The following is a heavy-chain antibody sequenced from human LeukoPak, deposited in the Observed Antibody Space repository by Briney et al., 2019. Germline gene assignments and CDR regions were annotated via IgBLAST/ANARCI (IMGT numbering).Heavy chain of an antibody. J-gene: IGHJ4*02. D-gene: IGHD3-10*01. V-gene: IGHV1-18*01. CDR1: GYTFTSYG. CDR2: ISAYNGNT. CDR3: ARLVGSIYYGSGSPTYYFDY. Sequence: ASVKVSCKASGYTFTSYGISWVRQAPGQGLEWMGWISAYNGNTNYAQKLQGRVTMTTDTSTSTAYMELRSLRSDDTAVYYCARLVGSIYYGSGSPTYYFDYWGQGTLVTVSS.